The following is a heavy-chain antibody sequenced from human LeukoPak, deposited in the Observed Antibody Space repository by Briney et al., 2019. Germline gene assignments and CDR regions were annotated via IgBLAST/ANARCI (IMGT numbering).Heavy chain of an antibody. CDR3: AREAVYSSTSWSDY. V-gene: IGHV3-23*01. CDR1: GFTFSIYA. J-gene: IGHJ4*02. CDR2: ITSRGEST. D-gene: IGHD2-2*01. Sequence: GGSLRLSCAASGFTFSIYAMSWVRQAPGKGLQWVSSITSRGESTWYVDSVKGRFTITRDNSENTLYLQMHSLRAEDTAVYYCAREAVYSSTSWSDYWGQGTLVTVSS.